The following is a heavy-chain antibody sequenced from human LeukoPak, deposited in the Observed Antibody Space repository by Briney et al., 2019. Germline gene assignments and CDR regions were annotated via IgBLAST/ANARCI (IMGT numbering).Heavy chain of an antibody. D-gene: IGHD3-3*01. V-gene: IGHV3-23*01. CDR1: GFIFSSYA. CDR2: ISGSGGST. Sequence: PGGSLRLSCAASGFIFSSYAVSWVRQAGGKGLGWVSAISGSGGSTYYADSVKGRFTISRDNSKNTLYLQMNSLRAEDTAVYYCAKSVRFLENYYYMDVWGKGTTVTVSS. CDR3: AKSVRFLENYYYMDV. J-gene: IGHJ6*03.